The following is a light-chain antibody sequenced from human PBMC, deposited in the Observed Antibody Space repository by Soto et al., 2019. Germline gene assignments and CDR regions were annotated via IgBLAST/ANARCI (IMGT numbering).Light chain of an antibody. Sequence: DIQMTQSPSSVSASVGDTVTITCRASQDINVYLNWYQQKPGEVPKLLIYSASSLHSGVPSRFTGSGSETDFTLTIRSLQPEDFATYYCQQANSFPITFGQGTRLEIK. V-gene: IGKV1-12*01. CDR3: QQANSFPIT. CDR1: QDINVY. J-gene: IGKJ5*01. CDR2: SAS.